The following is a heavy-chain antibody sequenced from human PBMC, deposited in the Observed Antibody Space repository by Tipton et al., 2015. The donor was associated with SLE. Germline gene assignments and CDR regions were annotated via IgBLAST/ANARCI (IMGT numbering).Heavy chain of an antibody. V-gene: IGHV4-34*01. CDR1: GGSISSYY. D-gene: IGHD7-27*01. CDR3: ARGGLGIIDY. CDR2: INHSGST. Sequence: TLSLTCTVSGGSISSYYWSWIRQPPGKGLEWIGEINHSGSTNYNPSLKSRVTISVDTSKNQFSLKLSSVTAADTAVYYCARGGLGIIDYWGQGTLVTVSS. J-gene: IGHJ4*02.